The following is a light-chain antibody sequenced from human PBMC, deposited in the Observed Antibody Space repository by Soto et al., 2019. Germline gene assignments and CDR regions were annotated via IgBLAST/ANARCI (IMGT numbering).Light chain of an antibody. Sequence: QSALTQPRSVSGSPGHSVAISCTGTSSDVGGYTYFSWYRQSPGKAHKLMLYDVSKRPSGVPDRFSGSKSGNTASLTISGLQAEDEADYYCCSYAGRYIVVFGGGTKLTVL. CDR1: SSDVGGYTY. CDR2: DVS. J-gene: IGLJ2*01. V-gene: IGLV2-11*01. CDR3: CSYAGRYIVV.